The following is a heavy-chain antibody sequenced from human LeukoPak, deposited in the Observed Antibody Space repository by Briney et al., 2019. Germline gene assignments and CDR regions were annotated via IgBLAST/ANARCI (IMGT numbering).Heavy chain of an antibody. CDR1: GFTFSNYD. CDR3: AKDSNGSGSYGYFQH. CDR2: ISYDGTNK. Sequence: GGSLRLSCAASGFTFSNYDMHWVRQAPGKGLEWVAFISYDGTNKYYADSVKGRFTFSRDSSKYTLYLQMNSLRAEDTAVYYCAKDSNGSGSYGYFQHWGQGTLVTVSS. V-gene: IGHV3-30*18. D-gene: IGHD3-10*01. J-gene: IGHJ1*01.